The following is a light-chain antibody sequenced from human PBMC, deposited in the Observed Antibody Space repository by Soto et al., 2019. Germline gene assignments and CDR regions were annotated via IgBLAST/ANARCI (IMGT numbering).Light chain of an antibody. CDR2: DLN. Sequence: QSALTQPASVSGSPGQSIAISCTGTSSDVGSYNSVSWYQQYPGKAPKLMIHDLNNRPSGISDRFSGSKSGNTASLTISGLQAEDEADYYCSSFTSSTSYVFGTGTKVTVL. V-gene: IGLV2-14*03. J-gene: IGLJ1*01. CDR1: SSDVGSYNS. CDR3: SSFTSSTSYV.